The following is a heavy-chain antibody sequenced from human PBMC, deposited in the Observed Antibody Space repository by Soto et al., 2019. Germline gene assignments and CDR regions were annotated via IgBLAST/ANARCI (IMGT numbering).Heavy chain of an antibody. CDR3: ARHGRSTVIGVVFDY. V-gene: IGHV4-39*01. D-gene: IGHD3-22*01. Sequence: SGTLSLTCTVSGGSISSSSYCWGWIRQPPGKGLEWMGNICYSGSTYYNPSLKSRVTISVDTSKNQFSLKLSSVTAADTAVYYCARHGRSTVIGVVFDYWGQGTLVTVSS. CDR2: ICYSGST. J-gene: IGHJ4*02. CDR1: GGSISSSSYC.